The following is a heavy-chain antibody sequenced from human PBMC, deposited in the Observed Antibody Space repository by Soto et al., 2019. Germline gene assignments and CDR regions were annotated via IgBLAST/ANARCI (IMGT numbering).Heavy chain of an antibody. V-gene: IGHV3-21*01. CDR1: GFTFSSYS. CDR3: ARDKARYYDSSGYYLDAFDI. Sequence: GGSLRLSCAASGFTFSSYSMNWVRQAPGKGLEWVSSISSSSSYIYYADSVKGRFTISRDNAKNSLYPQMNSLRAEDTAVYYCARDKARYYDSSGYYLDAFDIWGQGTMVTVSS. J-gene: IGHJ3*02. CDR2: ISSSSSYI. D-gene: IGHD3-22*01.